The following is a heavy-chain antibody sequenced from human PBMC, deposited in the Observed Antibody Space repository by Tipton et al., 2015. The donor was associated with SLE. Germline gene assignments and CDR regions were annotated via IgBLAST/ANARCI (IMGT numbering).Heavy chain of an antibody. D-gene: IGHD2-15*01. CDR1: GYTFTSYG. V-gene: IGHV7-4-1*02. Sequence: QLVQSGAEVKKPGASVKVSCKASGYTFTSYGISWVRQAPGQGLEWMGWINTKTGTPTYAQGFTARFVFSLDTSVSTAYLQISSLKAEDTAVYYCARDSAFDPWGQGTLVTVSS. CDR2: INTKTGTP. CDR3: ARDSAFDP. J-gene: IGHJ5*02.